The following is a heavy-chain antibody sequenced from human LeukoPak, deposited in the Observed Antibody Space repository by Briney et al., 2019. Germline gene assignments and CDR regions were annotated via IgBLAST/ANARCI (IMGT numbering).Heavy chain of an antibody. Sequence: PSETLSLTCTVSGGSISSYYWSWIRQPPGKGLGWIGYIYYSGSTNYNPSLKSRVTISVGTSKNQFSLKLSSVTAADTAVYYCARSYSSSWYITQYYYYMDVWGKGTTVTVSS. CDR2: IYYSGST. J-gene: IGHJ6*03. V-gene: IGHV4-59*01. CDR1: GGSISSYY. CDR3: ARSYSSSWYITQYYYYMDV. D-gene: IGHD6-13*01.